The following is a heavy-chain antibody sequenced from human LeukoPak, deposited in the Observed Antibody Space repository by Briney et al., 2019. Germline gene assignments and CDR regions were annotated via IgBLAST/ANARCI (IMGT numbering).Heavy chain of an antibody. D-gene: IGHD3-22*01. J-gene: IGHJ3*02. CDR1: GFTFSSYE. CDR2: ISSSGSTR. CDR3: AREYAYHDAFDI. V-gene: IGHV3-48*03. Sequence: GGSLRLSCAASGFTFSSYEMNWVRQAPGKGLEWVSYISSSGSTRYYADSVKGRFTISRDNAKNTLYLQMNSLRAEDTAVYYCAREYAYHDAFDIWGQGTMVTVSS.